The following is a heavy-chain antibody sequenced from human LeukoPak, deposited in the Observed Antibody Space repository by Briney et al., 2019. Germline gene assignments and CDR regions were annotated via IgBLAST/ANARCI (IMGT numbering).Heavy chain of an antibody. CDR3: ASMVVVAAIPDYFDY. CDR2: IYYSGST. CDR1: GGSISSSSYY. Sequence: SETLSLTCTVSGGSISSSSYYWGWIRQPPGKGLEWIGSIYYSGSTYYNPSLKSRVTISVDTSKNQFSLKLSSVTAADTAVYYCASMVVVAAIPDYFDYWGQGTLVTVSS. D-gene: IGHD2-15*01. J-gene: IGHJ4*02. V-gene: IGHV4-39*01.